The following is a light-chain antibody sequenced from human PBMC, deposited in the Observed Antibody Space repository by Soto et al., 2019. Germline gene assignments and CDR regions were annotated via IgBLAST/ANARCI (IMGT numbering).Light chain of an antibody. CDR2: AAS. CDR3: PQANSFPYT. V-gene: IGKV1-39*01. CDR1: QSISTY. Sequence: DIQMTQSPSSLAASVGDRVTITCRASQSISTYISWCQQKPGKAPKVLIYAASTLQSGVPSRFSGTGSGTDFTLTISSLQPEDFATYYCPQANSFPYTFGQGTKLEIK. J-gene: IGKJ2*01.